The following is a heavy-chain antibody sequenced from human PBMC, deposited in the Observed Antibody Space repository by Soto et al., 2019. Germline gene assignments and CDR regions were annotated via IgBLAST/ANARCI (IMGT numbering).Heavy chain of an antibody. J-gene: IGHJ3*02. Sequence: GGSLRLSCAASGFTFSSYAMSWVRQAPGKGLEWVSAISGSGGSTYYADSGKGRFTISRDNSKNTLYLQMNSLRAEDTAVYYCAKDLEARTAMVFLAFDIWGQGTMVTVSS. CDR3: AKDLEARTAMVFLAFDI. V-gene: IGHV3-23*01. CDR2: ISGSGGST. D-gene: IGHD5-18*01. CDR1: GFTFSSYA.